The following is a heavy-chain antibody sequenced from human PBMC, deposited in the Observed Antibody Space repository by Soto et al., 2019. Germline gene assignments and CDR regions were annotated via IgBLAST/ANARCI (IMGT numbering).Heavy chain of an antibody. CDR1: GGSISSSSYF. J-gene: IGHJ5*02. Sequence: SETLSLTCTVSGGSISSSSYFWGWIRQPPGKGLEWIGSMYYSGTTYYNPSLKSRVTISVDTSKSQFSLKLSSVTAADTAVYYCAKDSGYNYGYFRWFDPWGQGTLVTVSS. CDR3: AKDSGYNYGYFRWFDP. D-gene: IGHD5-18*01. V-gene: IGHV4-39*07. CDR2: MYYSGTT.